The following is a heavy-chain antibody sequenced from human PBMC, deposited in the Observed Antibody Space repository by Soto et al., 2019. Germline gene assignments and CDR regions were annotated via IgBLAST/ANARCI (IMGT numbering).Heavy chain of an antibody. CDR3: ARERFVVPAASYYYGMDV. V-gene: IGHV5-10-1*01. Sequence: PGESLKISCKGSGYSFTSYWISWVRQMTGKSLEWMGRIDPSDSYTNYSPSFQGHVTISADKSISTAYLQWSSLKASDTAMYYCARERFVVPAASYYYGMDVWGQGTTVTVSS. CDR2: IDPSDSYT. J-gene: IGHJ6*02. D-gene: IGHD2-2*01. CDR1: GYSFTSYW.